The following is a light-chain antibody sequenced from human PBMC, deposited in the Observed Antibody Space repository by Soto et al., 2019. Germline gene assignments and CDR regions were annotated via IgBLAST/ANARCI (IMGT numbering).Light chain of an antibody. Sequence: DIQMTQSPSTLSASVGDRVSITCRASQNINSWLAWYQQKPGKAPKLLIYKASSLDSEVPSRFSGSRSGTEFTLTISCLQPDDCATYHGQEYKSYSRFTFGPGTNVDVK. CDR2: KAS. V-gene: IGKV1-5*03. CDR3: QEYKSYSRFT. J-gene: IGKJ3*01. CDR1: QNINSW.